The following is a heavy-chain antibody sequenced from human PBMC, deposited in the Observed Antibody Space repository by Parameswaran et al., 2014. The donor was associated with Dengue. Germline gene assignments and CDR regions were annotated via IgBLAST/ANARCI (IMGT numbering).Heavy chain of an antibody. D-gene: IGHD4-17*01. CDR3: ARDQPLYPVTTPPVGDY. J-gene: IGHJ4*02. Sequence: WIRQPPGKGLEWVANIKQDGSEKYYVDSVKGRFTISRDSAKNSLYLQMNSLRAEDTAVYYCARDQPLYPVTTPPVGDYWGQGTLVTVSS. CDR2: IKQDGSEK. V-gene: IGHV3-7*01.